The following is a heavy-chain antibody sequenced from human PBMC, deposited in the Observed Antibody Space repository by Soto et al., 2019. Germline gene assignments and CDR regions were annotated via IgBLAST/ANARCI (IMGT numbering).Heavy chain of an antibody. CDR1: GFTFSSYA. V-gene: IGHV3-23*01. Sequence: EVQLLESGGGLVQPGGSLRLSCAASGFTFSSYAMSWVRQAPGKGLEWVSAISGSGGSTYYADSVKGRFTISRDNSKNTVDLLMNSLRAEAKAVYYCAKDGLGFGELPYSDYWGQGTLVTVSS. J-gene: IGHJ4*02. CDR2: ISGSGGST. D-gene: IGHD3-10*01. CDR3: AKDGLGFGELPYSDY.